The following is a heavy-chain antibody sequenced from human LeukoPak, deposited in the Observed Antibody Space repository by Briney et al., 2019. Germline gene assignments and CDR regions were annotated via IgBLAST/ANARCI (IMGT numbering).Heavy chain of an antibody. CDR3: AKPSGAYDSSGYYIDY. CDR2: ISWNSGTR. D-gene: IGHD3-22*01. CDR1: GFTFDDYA. V-gene: IGHV3-9*01. Sequence: GGSLRLSCEVSGFTFDDYAMHWVRQAQGKGLEWISGISWNSGTRGYADSVKGRFTISRDNAKNSLYLQMNSLRAEDTALYYCAKPSGAYDSSGYYIDYWGQGTLVTVSS. J-gene: IGHJ4*02.